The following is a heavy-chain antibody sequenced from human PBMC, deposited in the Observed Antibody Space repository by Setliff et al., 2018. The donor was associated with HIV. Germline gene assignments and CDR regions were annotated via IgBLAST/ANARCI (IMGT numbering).Heavy chain of an antibody. CDR3: ARVSRGIFDSWPPCY. CDR1: GYTFTSYG. V-gene: IGHV1-18*01. J-gene: IGHJ4*02. CDR2: INAYNGNA. Sequence: ASVKVSCKDSGYTFTSYGISWVRQAPGQGLEWMGWINAYNGNANYVQDLQGRVTMTTDRSTSTAYMELRSLRSDDTAVYYCARVSRGIFDSWPPCYWGQGTLVTVSS. D-gene: IGHD3-9*01.